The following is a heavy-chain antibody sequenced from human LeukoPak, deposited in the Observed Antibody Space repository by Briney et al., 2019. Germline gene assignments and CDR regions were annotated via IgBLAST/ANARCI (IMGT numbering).Heavy chain of an antibody. CDR3: ARGYYDSSDYEYFQH. D-gene: IGHD3-22*01. V-gene: IGHV1-2*02. J-gene: IGHJ1*01. CDR1: GYTFTGYY. Sequence: ASVKVYCKASGYTFTGYYMHRVRQAPGQGLEWMGWINPNSGGTNYAQKCQGRVTMTRDKSIRTAYMELSRLRSDDTAVYFCARGYYDSSDYEYFQHWGQGTLVTVSS. CDR2: INPNSGGT.